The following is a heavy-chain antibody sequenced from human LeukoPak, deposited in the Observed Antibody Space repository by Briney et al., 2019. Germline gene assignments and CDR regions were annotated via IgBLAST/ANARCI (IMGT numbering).Heavy chain of an antibody. CDR3: ARDGCSSTRCYVDY. V-gene: IGHV4-59*12. CDR2: IYHSGIT. D-gene: IGHD2-2*01. J-gene: IGHJ4*02. Sequence: SETLSLTCTVSGGSISSYYWSWIRQPPGKGLEWIGYIYHSGITYYNPSLKSRVTISVDRSKNQFSLKLSSVTAADTAVYYCARDGCSSTRCYVDYWGQGTLVTVSS. CDR1: GGSISSYY.